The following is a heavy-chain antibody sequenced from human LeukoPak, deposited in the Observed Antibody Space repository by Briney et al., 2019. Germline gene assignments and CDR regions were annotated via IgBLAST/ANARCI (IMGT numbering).Heavy chain of an antibody. D-gene: IGHD5-24*01. CDR1: GGSISSGSYY. J-gene: IGHJ3*02. V-gene: IGHV4-61*02. CDR3: ARDGYITHAFDI. Sequence: TSQTLSLTCTVSGGSISSGSYYWSWIRQPAGKGLEWIGRIYTSGSTNYNPSLKSRVTISVDTSKNQFSLKLSSVTAADTAVYYCARDGYITHAFDIWGQGAMVTVSS. CDR2: IYTSGST.